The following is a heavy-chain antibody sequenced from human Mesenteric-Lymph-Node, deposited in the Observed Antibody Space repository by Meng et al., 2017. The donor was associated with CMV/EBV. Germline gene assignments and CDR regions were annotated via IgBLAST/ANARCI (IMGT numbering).Heavy chain of an antibody. Sequence: GGSLRLSCVGSGFTFSSFEMNWVRQAPGEGLEWISYISGSGGDKRYADSLKGRFTISRDNAQNSLYLQLNSLRAEDTAIYYCARDSGSPPVVTPADSAFDIWGQGTMVTVSS. CDR3: ARDSGSPPVVTPADSAFDI. CDR1: GFTFSSFE. J-gene: IGHJ3*02. D-gene: IGHD2-21*02. V-gene: IGHV3-48*03. CDR2: ISGSGGDK.